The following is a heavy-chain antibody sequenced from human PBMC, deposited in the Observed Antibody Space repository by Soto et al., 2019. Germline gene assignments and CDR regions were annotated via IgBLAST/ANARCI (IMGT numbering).Heavy chain of an antibody. J-gene: IGHJ3*02. CDR3: ARKKDTAMATSAFDI. CDR2: IIPIFGAT. V-gene: IGHV1-69*13. Sequence: SVKVSCKASGGAFSSYSISWVRQAPGQGLEWMGGIIPIFGATNYAQKFKGRVTITADESTSTAYMELSSRRYEDTAVYYCARKKDTAMATSAFDIWGQRPMVPVPS. CDR1: GGAFSSYS. D-gene: IGHD5-18*01.